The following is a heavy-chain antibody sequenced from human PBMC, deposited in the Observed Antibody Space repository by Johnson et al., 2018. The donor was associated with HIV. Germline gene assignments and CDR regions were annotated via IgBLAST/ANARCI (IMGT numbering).Heavy chain of an antibody. Sequence: VQLVESGGGLVQPGGSLRLSCAASGFTFSPYWMHWVRQAPGQGLVWVSRIISDVSSAIYTDSVTGRFTISRDNAKNTLYLEMKSLRVDYTAVYYCVRDEYAFHIWGQGTMVTVSS. CDR3: VRDEYAFHI. CDR2: IISDVSSA. V-gene: IGHV3-74*01. CDR1: GFTFSPYW. J-gene: IGHJ3*02.